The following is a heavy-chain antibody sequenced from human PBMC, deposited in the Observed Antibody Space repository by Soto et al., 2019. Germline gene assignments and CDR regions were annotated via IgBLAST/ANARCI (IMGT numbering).Heavy chain of an antibody. J-gene: IGHJ4*02. CDR2: IYYSGST. Sequence: SETLSLTCTVSGGSISSGGYYWSRIRQHPGKGLEWIGYIYYSGSTYYNPSLKSRVTISVDTSKNQFSLKLSSVTAADTAVYYCARYPDHSGYDLAHFDYWGQGTLVTVSS. D-gene: IGHD5-12*01. V-gene: IGHV4-31*03. CDR1: GGSISSGGYY. CDR3: ARYPDHSGYDLAHFDY.